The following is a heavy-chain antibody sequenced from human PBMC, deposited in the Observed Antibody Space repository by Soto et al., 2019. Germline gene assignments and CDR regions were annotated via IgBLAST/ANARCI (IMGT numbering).Heavy chain of an antibody. CDR2: IYHSGST. CDR3: ANNYYGSGSYHDY. CDR1: GGSISSGGYS. Sequence: SETLSLTCAASGGSISSGGYSWSWIRQPPGKGLEWIGYIYHSGSTYYNPSLKSRVTISVDRSKNQFSLKLSSVTAADTAVYYCANNYYGSGSYHDYWGQGTLVTVSS. D-gene: IGHD3-10*01. V-gene: IGHV4-30-2*01. J-gene: IGHJ4*02.